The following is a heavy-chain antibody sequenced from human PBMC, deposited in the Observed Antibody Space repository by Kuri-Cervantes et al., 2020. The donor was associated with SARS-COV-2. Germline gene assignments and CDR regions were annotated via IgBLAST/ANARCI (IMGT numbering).Heavy chain of an antibody. Sequence: GESLKISCTASGFTFGDYAMSWVRQAPGKGLEWVGFIRSKAYGGTTEYAASVKGRFTISRDDSKSIAYLQMNSLKTEDTAVYYCTRDDFWSGYYVYWGQGTLVTVSS. CDR2: IRSKAYGGTT. CDR1: GFTFGDYA. V-gene: IGHV3-49*04. D-gene: IGHD3-3*01. J-gene: IGHJ4*02. CDR3: TRDDFWSGYYVY.